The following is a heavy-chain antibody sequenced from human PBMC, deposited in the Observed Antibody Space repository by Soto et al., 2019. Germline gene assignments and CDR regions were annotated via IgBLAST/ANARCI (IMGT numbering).Heavy chain of an antibody. Sequence: SVKVSCKASGGSFGKSAINWVRQTPGQGLEWLGGFIPVYRTLNYAQKFQGRVTITADESTGTAYMTLGSLASDDTAVYYCATGVIWIGYFTVDSWGQGTRVTVSS. D-gene: IGHD3-3*01. CDR3: ATGVIWIGYFTVDS. J-gene: IGHJ4*02. V-gene: IGHV1-69*13. CDR1: GGSFGKSA. CDR2: FIPVYRTL.